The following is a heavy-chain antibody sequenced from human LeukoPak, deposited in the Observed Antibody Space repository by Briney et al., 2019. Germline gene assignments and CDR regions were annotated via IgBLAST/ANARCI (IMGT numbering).Heavy chain of an antibody. CDR3: ARRRAVAGGGDAFDI. Sequence: PSETLSLTCTVSGDSISSSTYYWGWIRQPPGKRLEWIGSIYYSGSTYYNPSLKSRVTISVDTSKNQFSLKLSSVTAADTAVYYCARRRAVAGGGDAFDIWGQGTMVTVSS. J-gene: IGHJ3*02. D-gene: IGHD6-19*01. CDR1: GDSISSSTYY. CDR2: IYYSGST. V-gene: IGHV4-39*07.